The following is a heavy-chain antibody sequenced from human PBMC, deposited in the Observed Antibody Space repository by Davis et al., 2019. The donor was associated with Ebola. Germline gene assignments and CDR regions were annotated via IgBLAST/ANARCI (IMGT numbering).Heavy chain of an antibody. J-gene: IGHJ4*02. V-gene: IGHV3-11*06. CDR3: ARLQHMHAVTPPGY. Sequence: GESLKISCVGSGFTFSDYYMSWIRQAPGKGLEWVSFINSGSSHINYADSVKGRFTISRDNSQNSLALEMNSLRAEDTAVYYCARLQHMHAVTPPGYWGQGILVTVSS. CDR2: INSGSSHI. CDR1: GFTFSDYY. D-gene: IGHD2-15*01.